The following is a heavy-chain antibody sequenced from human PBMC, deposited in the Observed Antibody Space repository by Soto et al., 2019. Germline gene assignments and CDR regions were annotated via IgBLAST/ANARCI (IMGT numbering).Heavy chain of an antibody. J-gene: IGHJ6*03. CDR2: IYPGDSDT. CDR1: GYSFTSYW. Sequence: LGESLKISCKGSGYSFTSYWIGWVRQMPGKGLEWMGIIYPGDSDTRYSPSFQGQVTISADKSISTAYLQWSSLKASDTAMYYCARRGYSGYDSGYYFMDIWGKGTTVTVSS. V-gene: IGHV5-51*01. CDR3: ARRGYSGYDSGYYFMDI. D-gene: IGHD5-12*01.